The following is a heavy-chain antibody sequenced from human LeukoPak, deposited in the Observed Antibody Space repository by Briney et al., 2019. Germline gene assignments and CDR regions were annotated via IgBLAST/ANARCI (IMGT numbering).Heavy chain of an antibody. CDR1: GGSFSGYY. V-gene: IGHV4-34*01. J-gene: IGHJ4*02. Sequence: SETLPLTCAVYGGSFSGYYWSWIRQPPGKGLEWIGEINHSGSTNYNPSLKSRVTISVDTSKNQFSLKLSSVTAADTAVYYCARGKFYGDYFVPFDYWGQGTLVTVSS. CDR3: ARGKFYGDYFVPFDY. D-gene: IGHD4-17*01. CDR2: INHSGST.